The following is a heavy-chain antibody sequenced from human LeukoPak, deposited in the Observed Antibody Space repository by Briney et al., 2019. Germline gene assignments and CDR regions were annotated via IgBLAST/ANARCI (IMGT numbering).Heavy chain of an antibody. CDR1: GFTFSSYS. CDR3: ARDGRHYYGSGNYYSKDAFDI. D-gene: IGHD3-10*01. Sequence: GGSLRLSCAASGFTFSSYSMNWVRQAPGKGLEWVSYISSSSSTIYYADSVKGRFTISRDNAKNSLFLQMNSLGPEDTAVYYCARDGRHYYGSGNYYSKDAFDIWGQGTMVTVSS. J-gene: IGHJ3*02. V-gene: IGHV3-48*04. CDR2: ISSSSSTI.